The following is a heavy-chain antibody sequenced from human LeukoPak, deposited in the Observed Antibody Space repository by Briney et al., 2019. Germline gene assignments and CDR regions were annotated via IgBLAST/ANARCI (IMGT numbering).Heavy chain of an antibody. CDR3: GRLSGWYWLDN. V-gene: IGHV3-64*01. CDR1: GYTFRSHA. CDR2: ISSDGRIT. D-gene: IGHD6-19*01. J-gene: IGHJ4*02. Sequence: GGTLRLSCSASGYTFRSHAMQWVRQAPGKGLEYVSAISSDGRITHYANSVKGRFTISRDNSKNTLYLQMGSLRADDMAMYYCGRLSGWYWLDNWGQGTLVTVSS.